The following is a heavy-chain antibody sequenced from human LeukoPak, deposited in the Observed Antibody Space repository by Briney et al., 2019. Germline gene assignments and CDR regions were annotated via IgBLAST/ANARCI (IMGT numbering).Heavy chain of an antibody. J-gene: IGHJ4*02. D-gene: IGHD3-10*01. CDR2: IKSKAYGETA. CDR3: TMDLSGVVGIY. Sequence: GGSLRLSCAVSGITFSHAWMSWVRQAPGKGLEWIGRIKSKAYGETAEYAARVTGRFTISRDDSRDTAYLQMNSLNTEDTAVYYCTMDLSGVVGIYWGQGTRVTVSS. CDR1: GITFSHAW. V-gene: IGHV3-15*01.